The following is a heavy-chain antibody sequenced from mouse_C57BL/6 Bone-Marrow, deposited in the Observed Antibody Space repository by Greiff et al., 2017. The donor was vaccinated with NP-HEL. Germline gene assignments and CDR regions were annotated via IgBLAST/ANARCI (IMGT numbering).Heavy chain of an antibody. Sequence: QVQLQQPGAELVKPGASVKLSCKASGYTFTSYWMHWVKQRPGQGLEWIGMIHPNSGSTNYNEKFKSKATLTVDKSSSTAYMQLSSLTSEDSAVYYCARERIYYYGSSYDYYAMDYWGQGTSVTVSS. D-gene: IGHD1-1*01. CDR1: GYTFTSYW. J-gene: IGHJ4*01. V-gene: IGHV1-64*01. CDR3: ARERIYYYGSSYDYYAMDY. CDR2: IHPNSGST.